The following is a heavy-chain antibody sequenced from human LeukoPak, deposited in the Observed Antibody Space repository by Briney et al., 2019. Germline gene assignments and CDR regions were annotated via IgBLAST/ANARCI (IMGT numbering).Heavy chain of an antibody. V-gene: IGHV3-30-3*01. Sequence: GGSLRLSCAASGFTFGIYAMHWLRQSPGKGLEWVAVISFDGNNEQYSDSVKGRFTISRDNSRETLSLQMNSLRREDTAVYYCARDPLRLPAGWFDSWGQGTLVTVSS. CDR3: ARDPLRLPAGWFDS. J-gene: IGHJ5*01. CDR2: ISFDGNNE. D-gene: IGHD3-16*01. CDR1: GFTFGIYA.